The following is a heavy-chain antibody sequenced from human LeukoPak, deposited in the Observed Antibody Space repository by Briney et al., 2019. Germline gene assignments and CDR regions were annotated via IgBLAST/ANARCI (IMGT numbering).Heavy chain of an antibody. D-gene: IGHD5-12*01. J-gene: IGHJ5*02. CDR3: AREALYSGYDEVWFDP. CDR2: INPNSGGT. Sequence: GASVKVSCKASGYTFTGYYMHWVRQAPGQGLEWMGWINPNSGGTNYAQKFQGGVTMTRDTSISTAYMELSRLRSDDTAVYYCAREALYSGYDEVWFDPWGQGTLVTVSS. CDR1: GYTFTGYY. V-gene: IGHV1-2*02.